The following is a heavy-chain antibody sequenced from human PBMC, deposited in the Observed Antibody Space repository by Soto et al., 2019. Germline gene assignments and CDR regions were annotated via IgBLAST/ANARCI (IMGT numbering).Heavy chain of an antibody. J-gene: IGHJ3*02. Sequence: ASVKVSCKASGYTFTSYDINWVRQATGQGLEWMGWMNPNSGGTNYAQKFQGWVTMTRDTSISTAYMELSRLRSDDTAVYYCARGSGAAAGPNDAFDIWGQGTMVTVSS. D-gene: IGHD6-13*01. V-gene: IGHV1-2*04. CDR1: GYTFTSYD. CDR2: MNPNSGGT. CDR3: ARGSGAAAGPNDAFDI.